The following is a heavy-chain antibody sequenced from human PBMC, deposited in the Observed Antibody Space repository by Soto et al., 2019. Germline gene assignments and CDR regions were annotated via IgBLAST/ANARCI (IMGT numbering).Heavy chain of an antibody. J-gene: IGHJ3*02. CDR3: ARFGYCSGGSCYPLTNDAFDI. D-gene: IGHD2-15*01. CDR1: GFTFSSYS. CDR2: ISSSSSYI. Sequence: EVQLVESGGGLVKPGGSLRLSCAASGFTFSSYSMNWVRQAPGKGLEWVSSISSSSSYIYYADSVKGRFTISRDNAKNSLYLQMNRLRAEDTAVYYCARFGYCSGGSCYPLTNDAFDIWGQGTMVTVSS. V-gene: IGHV3-21*01.